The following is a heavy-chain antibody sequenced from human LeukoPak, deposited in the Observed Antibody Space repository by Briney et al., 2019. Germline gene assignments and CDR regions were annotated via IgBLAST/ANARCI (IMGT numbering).Heavy chain of an antibody. V-gene: IGHV4-38-2*02. CDR2: ISHSGST. D-gene: IGHD3-10*01. J-gene: IGHJ6*03. Sequence: SETLSLTCGVSGYSISSAYSWGWIRQPSGKGLEWIGSISHSGSTYYNPSLKSRVSMSVDTSKNQFSLRLTSLTAADTAVYYCAKEVRPTLDYYYYYMDVWGKGTTVTVSS. CDR3: AKEVRPTLDYYYYYMDV. CDR1: GYSISSAYS.